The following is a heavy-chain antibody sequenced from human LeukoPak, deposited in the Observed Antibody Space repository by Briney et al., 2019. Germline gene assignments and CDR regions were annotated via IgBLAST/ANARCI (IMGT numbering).Heavy chain of an antibody. Sequence: ASVKVSCKASGYTFTSYGISWVRQAPGQGLEWMGWISAYNGNTNYAQKLQGRVTMTTDTSTSTAYMELRSLRADDTAVYYCARDFSYGGNFDYWGQGTLVTVSS. CDR1: GYTFTSYG. D-gene: IGHD4-23*01. CDR2: ISAYNGNT. V-gene: IGHV1-18*01. CDR3: ARDFSYGGNFDY. J-gene: IGHJ4*02.